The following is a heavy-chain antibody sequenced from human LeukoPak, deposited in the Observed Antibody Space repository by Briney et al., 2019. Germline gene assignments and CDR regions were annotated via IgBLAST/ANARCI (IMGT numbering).Heavy chain of an antibody. CDR3: ARGDYELDYFDY. CDR2: ISSSSSYI. Sequence: PGGSLRLSCAASGFTFSSYSMNWVRQAPGKGLEWVSSISSSSSYIYYADSVKGRFTTSRDNAKNSLYLQMNSLRAEDTAVYYCARGDYELDYFDYWGQGTLVTVSS. J-gene: IGHJ4*02. V-gene: IGHV3-21*01. CDR1: GFTFSSYS. D-gene: IGHD4-17*01.